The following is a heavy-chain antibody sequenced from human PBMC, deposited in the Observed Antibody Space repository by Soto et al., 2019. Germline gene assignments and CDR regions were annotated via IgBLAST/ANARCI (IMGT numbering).Heavy chain of an antibody. CDR2: IYYSGST. CDR1: GGSISSYY. Sequence: SETLSLTCTVSGGSISSYYWSWIRQPPGKGLEWIGYIYYSGSTNYNPSLKSRVTISVDTSKNQFSLKLSSVTAADTAVYYCASNNGYCSSTSCPYGMDVWGQGTTVTVSS. J-gene: IGHJ6*02. V-gene: IGHV4-59*01. D-gene: IGHD2-2*01. CDR3: ASNNGYCSSTSCPYGMDV.